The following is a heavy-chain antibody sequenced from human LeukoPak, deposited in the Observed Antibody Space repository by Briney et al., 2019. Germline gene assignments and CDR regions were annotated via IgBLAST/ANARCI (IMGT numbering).Heavy chain of an antibody. Sequence: GGSLRLSCAASGFTFSSYWMSWVRQAPGKGLEWVANIKQDGSEKYYVDSVKGRFTISRDNAKNSLYLQMNSLRAEDTAVYYCARDSGTTGEVKFDPWGQGILVTVYS. CDR2: IKQDGSEK. J-gene: IGHJ5*02. CDR3: ARDSGTTGEVKFDP. D-gene: IGHD3-10*01. V-gene: IGHV3-7*01. CDR1: GFTFSSYW.